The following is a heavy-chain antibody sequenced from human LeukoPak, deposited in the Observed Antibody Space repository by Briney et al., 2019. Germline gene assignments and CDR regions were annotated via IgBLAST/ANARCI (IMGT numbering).Heavy chain of an antibody. CDR3: ASGGSGFGELGGAFDI. Sequence: SETLFLTCTVSGYSISSGYYWSWIRQPPGKGLEWIGYIYYSGSTNYNPSLKSRVTISVDTSKNQFSLKLSSVTAADTAVYYCASGGSGFGELGGAFDIWGQGTMVTVSS. CDR2: IYYSGST. J-gene: IGHJ3*02. D-gene: IGHD3-10*01. V-gene: IGHV4-61*01. CDR1: GYSISSGYY.